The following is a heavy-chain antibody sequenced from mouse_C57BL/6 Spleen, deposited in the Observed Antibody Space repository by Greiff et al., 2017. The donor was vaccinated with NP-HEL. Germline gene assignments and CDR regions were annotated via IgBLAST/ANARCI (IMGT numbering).Heavy chain of an antibody. CDR1: GFTFSNYW. Sequence: DVKLVESGGGLVQPGGSMKLSCVASGFTFSNYWMNWVRQSPEKGLEWVAQIRLKSDNYATHYAESVKGRFTISRDDSKSSVYLQMNNLRAEDTGIYYCTGGDGYYGFAYWGQGTLVTVSA. CDR3: TGGDGYYGFAY. D-gene: IGHD2-3*01. V-gene: IGHV6-3*01. J-gene: IGHJ3*01. CDR2: IRLKSDNYAT.